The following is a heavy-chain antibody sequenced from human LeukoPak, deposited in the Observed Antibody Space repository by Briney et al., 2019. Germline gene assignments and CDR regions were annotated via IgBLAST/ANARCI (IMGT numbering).Heavy chain of an antibody. Sequence: PSETLSLTCTVSGGSVSSGSYYWSWIRQPPGKGLEWIGYIYYSGSTNYNPSLKSRVTISVDTSKNQFSLKLSSVTAADTAVYYCARAAMVRGVTLGYYGMDVWGKGTTVTVSS. CDR3: ARAAMVRGVTLGYYGMDV. J-gene: IGHJ6*04. D-gene: IGHD3-10*01. V-gene: IGHV4-61*01. CDR2: IYYSGST. CDR1: GGSVSSGSYY.